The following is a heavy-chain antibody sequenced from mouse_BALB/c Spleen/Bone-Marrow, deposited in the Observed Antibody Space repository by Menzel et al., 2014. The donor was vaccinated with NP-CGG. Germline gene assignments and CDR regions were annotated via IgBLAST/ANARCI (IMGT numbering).Heavy chain of an antibody. CDR2: ISSGSTAI. J-gene: IGHJ1*01. Sequence: EVKVVESGGGLVQPGGSRKLSCAASGFTFGSFGMHWVRQAPEKGLEWVAYISSGSTAIFYADTVKGRFTISRDNPKNTLFLQMTSLRSEDTAMYYCTRGGNWDDFDVWGAGTTVTVSS. D-gene: IGHD4-1*01. V-gene: IGHV5-17*02. CDR1: GFTFGSFG. CDR3: TRGGNWDDFDV.